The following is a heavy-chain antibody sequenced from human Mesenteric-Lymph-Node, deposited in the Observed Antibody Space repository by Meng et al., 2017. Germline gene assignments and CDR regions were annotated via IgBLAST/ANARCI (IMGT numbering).Heavy chain of an antibody. J-gene: IGHJ6*02. CDR1: GYAFTSYY. CDR3: ARDRGPWNYYDSSGYYLYYYYGMDV. V-gene: IGHV1-46*01. CDR2: INPSGGST. D-gene: IGHD3-22*01. Sequence: ASVKVSCKASGYAFTSYYMRWVRQAPGQGLEWMGIINPSGGSTSYAQKFQGRVTMTRDTSTSTVYMELSSLRSEDTAVYYCARDRGPWNYYDSSGYYLYYYYGMDVWGQGTTVTVSS.